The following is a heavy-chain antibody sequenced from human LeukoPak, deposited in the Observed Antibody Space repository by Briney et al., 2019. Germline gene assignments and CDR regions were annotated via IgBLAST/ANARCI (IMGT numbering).Heavy chain of an antibody. D-gene: IGHD2-15*01. V-gene: IGHV3-74*01. J-gene: IGHJ4*02. CDR2: IKSDASST. Sequence: GGSLRLSCAASGFTLSSYCMHWVRQAPGKGLVWVSRIKSDASSTNYADSVKGRFTISRDNAKNTLYLEMNSLRAEDTAVYYCAASGGSYSQFDYWGQGSLITVSS. CDR3: AASGGSYSQFDY. CDR1: GFTLSSYC.